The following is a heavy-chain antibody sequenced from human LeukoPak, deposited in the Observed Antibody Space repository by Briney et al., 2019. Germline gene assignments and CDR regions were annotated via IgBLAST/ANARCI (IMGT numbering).Heavy chain of an antibody. Sequence: GGSLRLSCAASGFTFNTYGMSWVRQAPGKGLEWVSGISGSGGATYYADSVKGRFTVSRDDPHNTLYLQMNSVRAEDTAVYFCARGGVDHYGSGTYYLMYYFDHWGQGALVTVSS. D-gene: IGHD3-10*01. J-gene: IGHJ4*02. CDR2: ISGSGGAT. CDR1: GFTFNTYG. V-gene: IGHV3-23*01. CDR3: ARGGVDHYGSGTYYLMYYFDH.